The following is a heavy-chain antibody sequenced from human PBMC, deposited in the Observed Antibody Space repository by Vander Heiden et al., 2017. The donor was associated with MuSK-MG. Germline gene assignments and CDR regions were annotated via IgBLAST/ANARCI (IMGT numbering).Heavy chain of an antibody. CDR2: VSYHGRT. CDR1: GVPSSRRTYH. Sequence: QLQLQESGPGQVRASETLSLTRSVSGVPSSRRTYHWGWIRQPPGKGLEWIGTVSYHGRTYYNSSLESRVTMFIDTSKNQISLSLTSVTAADTAIYYCARRFSNSNFYSWYFDLWGRGTLVTVSS. CDR3: ARRFSNSNFYSWYFDL. J-gene: IGHJ2*01. V-gene: IGHV4-39*01. D-gene: IGHD4-4*01.